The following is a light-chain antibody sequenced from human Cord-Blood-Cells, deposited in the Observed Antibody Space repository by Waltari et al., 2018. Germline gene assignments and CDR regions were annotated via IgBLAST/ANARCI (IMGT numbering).Light chain of an antibody. V-gene: IGLV1-44*01. Sequence: QSVLTQPPSASGTPGQRVTISSSGRSSNIGRNPVNWYQQLPGTAPKLLIYSNNQRPSGVPDRFSGSKSGTSASLAISGLQSEDEADYYCAAWDDSLNGRVFGGGTKLTVL. CDR1: SSNIGRNP. CDR3: AAWDDSLNGRV. CDR2: SNN. J-gene: IGLJ3*02.